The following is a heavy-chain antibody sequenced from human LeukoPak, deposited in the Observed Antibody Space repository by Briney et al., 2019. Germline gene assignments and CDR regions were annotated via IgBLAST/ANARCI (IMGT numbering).Heavy chain of an antibody. Sequence: GGSLRLSCAASGFILSTHGMQWVRQAPGKGLEWVAGMWYDGSREDYADSVKGRFTISRDMSKNKLNLQMNSLRVEDTAMFYCARDLSFGSLDFRGQGTLVTVSS. CDR3: ARDLSFGSLDF. V-gene: IGHV3-33*01. CDR1: GFILSTHG. J-gene: IGHJ4*02. CDR2: MWYDGSRE. D-gene: IGHD1-26*01.